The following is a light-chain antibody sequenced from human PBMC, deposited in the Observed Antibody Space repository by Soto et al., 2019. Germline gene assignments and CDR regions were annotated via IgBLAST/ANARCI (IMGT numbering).Light chain of an antibody. V-gene: IGLV2-8*01. J-gene: IGLJ2*01. Sequence: QSVLTQPPSATGYPGQSVAISCTGTSSDVGGYNYVSWYQQHPGKAPKLMIYEVSKRPSGVPDRFSGSKSGNTASLTVSGLQAEDEADYYCSSYAGSNNVVFGGGTKLTVL. CDR2: EVS. CDR1: SSDVGGYNY. CDR3: SSYAGSNNVV.